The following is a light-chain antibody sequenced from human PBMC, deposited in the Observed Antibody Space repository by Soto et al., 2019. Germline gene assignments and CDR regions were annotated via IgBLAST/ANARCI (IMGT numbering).Light chain of an antibody. CDR2: GAS. Sequence: EIVLTQSPSTLSLSPGDRATLSCRAGQVVGTSLAWYQQKSGQSRRLLIYGASIRATAIADRFSGSGSWTDFTPTISRLAPEYFVVYYCQQYVRPLTFGQGTKVDIK. J-gene: IGKJ1*01. CDR3: QQYVRPLT. CDR1: QVVGTS. V-gene: IGKV3-20*01.